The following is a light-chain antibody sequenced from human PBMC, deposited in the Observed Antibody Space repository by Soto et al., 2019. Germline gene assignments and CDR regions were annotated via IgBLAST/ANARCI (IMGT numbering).Light chain of an antibody. J-gene: IGLJ2*01. CDR1: AGAVTSGHY. Sequence: QAVVTQEPSLNVSPGGTVTLTCGSTAGAVTSGHYPYWFQQKPGQAPRTLIYDATNKHAWTPARFSGSLLGGKAALTLSGAQPEDEADYYCLVSYSGARLFGGGTRLAV. CDR3: LVSYSGARL. CDR2: DAT. V-gene: IGLV7-46*01.